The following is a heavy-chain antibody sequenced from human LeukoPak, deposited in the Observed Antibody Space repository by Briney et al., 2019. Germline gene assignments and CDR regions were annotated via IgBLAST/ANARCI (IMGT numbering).Heavy chain of an antibody. CDR1: GFTFSTYW. J-gene: IGHJ4*02. CDR3: VRGSSTWSPLGDY. D-gene: IGHD6-13*01. Sequence: GGSLRLSCAASGFTFSTYWRHWVRQAPGQGPVWVSRISPDGSTTTYADSVRGRFSISRDNAKNTLYMQMNSLRVDDTAVYYCVRGSSTWSPLGDYWGQGTLVTVST. CDR2: ISPDGSTT. V-gene: IGHV3-74*01.